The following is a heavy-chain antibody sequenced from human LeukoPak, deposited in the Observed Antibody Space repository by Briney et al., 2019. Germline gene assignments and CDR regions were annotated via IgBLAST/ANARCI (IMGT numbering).Heavy chain of an antibody. CDR3: ARESCNSTSCSIFDY. J-gene: IGHJ4*02. CDR1: GFTFSSYT. D-gene: IGHD2-2*01. CDR2: ISYDGSNK. V-gene: IGHV3-30-3*01. Sequence: GRSLRLSCAASGFTFSSYTMHWVRQAPGKGLEWVAVISYDGSNKYYADSVKGRFTISRDNSKNTLYLQMNSLRAEDTAVYYCARESCNSTSCSIFDYWGQGTLVTVSS.